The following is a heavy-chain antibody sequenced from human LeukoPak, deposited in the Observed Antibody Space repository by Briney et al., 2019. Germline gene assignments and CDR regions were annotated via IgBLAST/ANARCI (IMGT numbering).Heavy chain of an antibody. CDR1: GGSVCNYY. D-gene: IGHD2-2*01. CDR2: IYHSGST. CDR3: ARGPAPWYFDL. Sequence: KPSETLSLTCTVSGGSVCNYYWSWIRQPPGKGLEWIGYIYHSGSTSYNPSLKSRVTISVDTSKNQFSLKLNSVTAADTAVYYCARGPAPWYFDLWGRGTLVTVSS. J-gene: IGHJ2*01. V-gene: IGHV4-59*02.